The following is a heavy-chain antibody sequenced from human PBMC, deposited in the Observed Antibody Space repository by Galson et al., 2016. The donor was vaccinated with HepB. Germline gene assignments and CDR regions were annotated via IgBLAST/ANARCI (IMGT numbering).Heavy chain of an antibody. V-gene: IGHV1-2*04. J-gene: IGHJ4*02. CDR1: GYKFTGHY. Sequence: SVKVSCKAVGYKFTGHYLHWVRQAPGQGLEWLGWINPHSGRTKYAQKFQDWVTMTRDTSLTTVYMDLRGLTSDDTAVYYCARFDDGRYFFDYWGQGTLVTVSS. CDR3: ARFDDGRYFFDY. CDR2: INPHSGRT. D-gene: IGHD2-21*01.